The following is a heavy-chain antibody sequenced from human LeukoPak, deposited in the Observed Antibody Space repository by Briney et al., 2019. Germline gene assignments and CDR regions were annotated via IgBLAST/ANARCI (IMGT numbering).Heavy chain of an antibody. Sequence: ASVKVSCKASGYTLTSYDINWVRQATGQGLEWMGWMNPNSGNTGYAQKFQGRVTMTRNTSISTAYMELSSLRSEDTAVYYCARGPNSYSYYYYMDVWGKGTTVTVSS. V-gene: IGHV1-8*01. J-gene: IGHJ6*03. CDR1: GYTLTSYD. CDR2: MNPNSGNT. CDR3: ARGPNSYSYYYYMDV. D-gene: IGHD1-1*01.